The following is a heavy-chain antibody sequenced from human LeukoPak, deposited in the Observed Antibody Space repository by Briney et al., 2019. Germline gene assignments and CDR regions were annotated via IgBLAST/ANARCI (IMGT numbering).Heavy chain of an antibody. Sequence: SETLSLTCTVSGYSISSGYYWGWIRQPPGKGLEWIGSIYHSESTYYNPSLKSRVTISVDTPKNQFSLKLSSVTAADTAVYYCARIGCSSTSCYYNWFDPWGQGTLVTVPS. D-gene: IGHD2-2*01. V-gene: IGHV4-38-2*02. J-gene: IGHJ5*02. CDR3: ARIGCSSTSCYYNWFDP. CDR1: GYSISSGYY. CDR2: IYHSEST.